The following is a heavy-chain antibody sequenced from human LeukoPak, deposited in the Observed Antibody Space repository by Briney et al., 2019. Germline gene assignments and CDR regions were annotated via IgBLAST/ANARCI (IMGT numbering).Heavy chain of an antibody. V-gene: IGHV1-2*02. CDR2: INPNSGGT. J-gene: IGHJ4*02. D-gene: IGHD3/OR15-3a*01. Sequence: ASVKVSCKASGYTFTGYYMHWVRQAPGQGLEWMGWINPNSGGTNYAQKFQGRVTMTRDTSISTAYMELTTLTSDDTAVFYCARRQHGSDFHSQFDFWGQGTLVTVSS. CDR3: ARRQHGSDFHSQFDF. CDR1: GYTFTGYY.